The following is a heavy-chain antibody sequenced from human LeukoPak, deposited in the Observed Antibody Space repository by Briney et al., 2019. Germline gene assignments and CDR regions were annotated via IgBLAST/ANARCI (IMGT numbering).Heavy chain of an antibody. CDR3: ARDARYCSSTSCSDY. CDR1: GGSISSGSYY. D-gene: IGHD2-2*01. J-gene: IGHJ4*02. V-gene: IGHV4-61*02. CDR2: IYTSGST. Sequence: SETLSLTCTVSGGSISSGSYYWSWIRQPAGKGLEWIGRIYTSGSTNYNPSLKSRVTISVDTSKNQFSLKLSSVTAADTAVYYCARDARYCSSTSCSDYWGQGTLVTVSS.